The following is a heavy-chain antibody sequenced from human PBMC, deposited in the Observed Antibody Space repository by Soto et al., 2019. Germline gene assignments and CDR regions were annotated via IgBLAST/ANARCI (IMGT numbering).Heavy chain of an antibody. D-gene: IGHD6-6*01. V-gene: IGHV4-34*01. J-gene: IGHJ6*03. CDR3: ARGRGLSSSAGYYYYMDV. CDR2: INHSGST. Sequence: PSETLSLTCAVYGGSFSGYYWSWIRQPPGKGLEWIGEINHSGSTNYNPSLKSRVTISVDTSKNQFSLELSSVTAADTAVYYCARGRGLSSSAGYYYYMDVWGKGTTVTVSS. CDR1: GGSFSGYY.